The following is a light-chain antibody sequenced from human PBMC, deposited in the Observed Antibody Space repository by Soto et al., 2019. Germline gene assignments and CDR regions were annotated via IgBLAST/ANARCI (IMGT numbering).Light chain of an antibody. Sequence: ETVMTQSPATLSVSPGERATLSFRASQSVSSDLAWYQQKPGQAPRLLIFGASTRATNIPARFTGSRSGTEFTLTISSLQSEDFAVYYCQQYNTWPRTFGQGTKVDI. CDR1: QSVSSD. CDR3: QQYNTWPRT. CDR2: GAS. J-gene: IGKJ1*01. V-gene: IGKV3-15*01.